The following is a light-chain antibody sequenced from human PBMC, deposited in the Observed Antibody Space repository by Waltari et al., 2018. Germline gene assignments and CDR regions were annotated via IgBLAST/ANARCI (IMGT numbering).Light chain of an antibody. J-gene: IGLJ2*01. CDR1: TSNIGAGHD. CDR2: GKN. Sequence: QSVLTQPPSVSGTPGQRVTISCSGSTSNIGAGHDVHWYQHLPGTAPKLHIYGKNNRPSGVPDLFAGAKSGTSASLAITGLQADDEADYFCQSFDNMLSGGVVFGGGTKLAVL. CDR3: QSFDNMLSGGVV. V-gene: IGLV1-40*01.